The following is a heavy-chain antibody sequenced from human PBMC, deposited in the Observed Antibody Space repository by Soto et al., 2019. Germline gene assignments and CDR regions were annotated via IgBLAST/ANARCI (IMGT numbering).Heavy chain of an antibody. V-gene: IGHV1-69*04. D-gene: IGHD6-13*01. Sequence: ASVKVSYKASGGTFSSYTISWVRQAPGQGLEWMGRIIPILGIANYAQKFQGRVTITADKSKSTAYMGLSSLRSEDTAVYYCARDRDRRRASSSFVSVQRGEDYWGQGTLVTVSS. J-gene: IGHJ4*02. CDR1: GGTFSSYT. CDR3: ARDRDRRRASSSFVSVQRGEDY. CDR2: IIPILGIA.